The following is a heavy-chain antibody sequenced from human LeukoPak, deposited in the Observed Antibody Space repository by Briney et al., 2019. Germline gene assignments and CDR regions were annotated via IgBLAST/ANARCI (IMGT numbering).Heavy chain of an antibody. Sequence: GGSLRLSCAASGFTFSSYWMHWVRQDPGKGLVRVSRINSDGSRTTYADSVKGRFTISRDNAKNTLYLQMNSLRAEDTALYYCARGGSYGSLDYWGQGTLVTVSS. V-gene: IGHV3-74*01. CDR1: GFTFSSYW. CDR3: ARGGSYGSLDY. J-gene: IGHJ4*02. D-gene: IGHD1-26*01. CDR2: INSDGSRT.